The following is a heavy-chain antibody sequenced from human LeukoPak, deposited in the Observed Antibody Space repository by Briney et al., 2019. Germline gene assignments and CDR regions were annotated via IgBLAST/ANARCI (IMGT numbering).Heavy chain of an antibody. CDR1: GGSISSFY. D-gene: IGHD3-10*01. J-gene: IGHJ4*02. V-gene: IGHV4-59*12. CDR3: ARANYYGSGSYDY. CDR2: IYYSGST. Sequence: PSETLSLTCTVSGGSISSFYWSWIRQFPGKGLEWIGYIYYSGSTNYNPSLKSRVTISVDTSKNQFSLKLSSVTAADTAVYYCARANYYGSGSYDYWGQGTLVTVSS.